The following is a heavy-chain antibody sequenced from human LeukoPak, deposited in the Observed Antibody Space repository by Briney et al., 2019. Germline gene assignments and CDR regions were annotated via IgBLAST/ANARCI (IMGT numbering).Heavy chain of an antibody. CDR2: VSGSGEKT. D-gene: IGHD3-9*01. CDR3: AGVFYDSKGNYFDY. CDR1: GFTFSGYT. J-gene: IGHJ4*02. Sequence: PGGSLRLSCAASGFTFSGYTMSWVRQAPGKGLEWVSAVSGSGEKTYYADSVKGRFTISRDNSKGTLYLKINNLGAEDSALCYCAGVFYDSKGNYFDYWGREPWS. V-gene: IGHV3-23*01.